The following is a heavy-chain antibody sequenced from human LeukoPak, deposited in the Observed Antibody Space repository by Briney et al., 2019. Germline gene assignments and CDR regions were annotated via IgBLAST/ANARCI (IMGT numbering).Heavy chain of an antibody. V-gene: IGHV1-24*01. D-gene: IGHD3-22*01. CDR1: GYTLTELS. J-gene: IGHJ4*02. CDR3: ASLLYDSSGYYCFDQ. Sequence: ASVKVSCKVSGYTLTELSMHWVRQAPGKGLEWMGGFDPGDGETIYAQKFQGRLTMTEDTSTDTAHMELNSLRSEDTAVYYCASLLYDSSGYYCFDQWGQGTPVTVSS. CDR2: FDPGDGET.